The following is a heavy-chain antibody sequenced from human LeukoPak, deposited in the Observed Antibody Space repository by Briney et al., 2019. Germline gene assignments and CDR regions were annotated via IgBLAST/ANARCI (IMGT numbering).Heavy chain of an antibody. CDR2: INHSGST. CDR1: GGSFSGYY. V-gene: IGHV4-34*01. Sequence: SETLSLTCAVYGGSFSGYYWSWIRQPPGKGLEWIGEINHSGSTNYNPSLKSRVTISVDTSKNQFSLKLSSVTAADTAVYYCARLLKFDGRGFGETRRGYYFDYWGQGTLVTVSS. CDR3: ARLLKFDGRGFGETRRGYYFDY. D-gene: IGHD3-10*01. J-gene: IGHJ4*02.